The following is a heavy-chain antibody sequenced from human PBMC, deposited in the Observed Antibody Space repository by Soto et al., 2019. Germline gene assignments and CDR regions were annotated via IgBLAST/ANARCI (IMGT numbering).Heavy chain of an antibody. CDR1: GGSISSYY. Sequence: SETLSLTCTVSGGSISSYYWSWIRQPPGKGLEWIGYIYYSGSTNYNPSIKSRDTISVDTSKNQFSLKMSSVTAADTAVYFCAVDHSGYDSPYYYYYYMDVWGKGTTVTVS. V-gene: IGHV4-59*08. J-gene: IGHJ6*03. CDR2: IYYSGST. CDR3: AVDHSGYDSPYYYYYYMDV. D-gene: IGHD5-12*01.